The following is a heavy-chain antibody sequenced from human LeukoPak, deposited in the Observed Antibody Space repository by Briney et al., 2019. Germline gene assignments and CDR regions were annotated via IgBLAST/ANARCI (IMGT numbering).Heavy chain of an antibody. J-gene: IGHJ5*02. V-gene: IGHV1-2*06. Sequence: ASATVSCKASGYTFTGYYMHWVRQAPGQGLEWMGRINPNSGGTNYAQKFQGRVTMTRDTSISTAYMELSRLRSDDTAVYYCARNRRASKRDYCSSTSCRHNWFDPWGQGTLVTVSS. CDR3: ARNRRASKRDYCSSTSCRHNWFDP. D-gene: IGHD2-2*01. CDR1: GYTFTGYY. CDR2: INPNSGGT.